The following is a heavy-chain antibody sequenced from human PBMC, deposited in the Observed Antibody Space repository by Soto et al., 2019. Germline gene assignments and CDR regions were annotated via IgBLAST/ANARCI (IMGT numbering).Heavy chain of an antibody. J-gene: IGHJ6*02. V-gene: IGHV1-3*01. CDR1: GYTFANYA. CDR3: ARSPRSGGNYYYAMDV. CDR2: IHAGNGNT. D-gene: IGHD3-3*01. Sequence: RASVKVSCKASGYTFANYAIHWVRQAPGQRLEWMGWIHAGNGNTIYSEKFQGRVTIARDTSANTAYMELSSLGSEDTTVYYCARSPRSGGNYYYAMDVWGQGTTVTVSS.